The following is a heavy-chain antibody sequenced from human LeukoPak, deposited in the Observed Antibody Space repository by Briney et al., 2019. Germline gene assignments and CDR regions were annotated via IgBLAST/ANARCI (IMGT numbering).Heavy chain of an antibody. CDR3: AKVGGYSYGPFDY. CDR2: ISRDSSHI. J-gene: IGHJ4*02. V-gene: IGHV3-21*04. D-gene: IGHD5-18*01. Sequence: GGSLRLSCAASGFSFSSYSMHWVRQAPGKGLEWVSSISRDSSHIYIDSVKGRFTISRDNSKNTLYLQMNSLRAEDTAVYYCAKVGGYSYGPFDYWGQGTLVTVSS. CDR1: GFSFSSYS.